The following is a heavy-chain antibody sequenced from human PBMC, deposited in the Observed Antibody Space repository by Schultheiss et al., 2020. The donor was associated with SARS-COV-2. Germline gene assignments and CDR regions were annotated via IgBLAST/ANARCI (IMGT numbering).Heavy chain of an antibody. CDR3: ARGYYYDSSGYYPVYFQH. Sequence: GSLRLSCAVYGGSFSGYYWSWIRQHPGKGLEWIGYIYYSGSTNYNPSLKSRVTISVDTSKNQFSLKLSSVTAADTAVYYCARGYYYDSSGYYPVYFQHWGQGTLVTVSS. V-gene: IGHV4-59*01. CDR2: IYYSGST. J-gene: IGHJ1*01. D-gene: IGHD3-22*01. CDR1: GGSFSGYY.